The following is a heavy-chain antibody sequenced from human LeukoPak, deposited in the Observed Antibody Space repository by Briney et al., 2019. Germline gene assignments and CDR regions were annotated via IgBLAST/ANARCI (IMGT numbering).Heavy chain of an antibody. V-gene: IGHV4-30-4*01. Sequence: PSQTLSLTCTVSGGSISSGDYYWSCIRQPPGKGLKWIGYIYYSGSTYYNPSLKSRVTISVDTSKNQFPLKLSSVTAADTAVYYCARGVHDYGDFDYWGQGTLVTVSS. CDR1: GGSISSGDYY. J-gene: IGHJ4*02. D-gene: IGHD4-17*01. CDR3: ARGVHDYGDFDY. CDR2: IYYSGST.